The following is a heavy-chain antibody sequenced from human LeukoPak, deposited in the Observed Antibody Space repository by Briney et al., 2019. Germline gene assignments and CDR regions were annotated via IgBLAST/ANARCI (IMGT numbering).Heavy chain of an antibody. J-gene: IGHJ4*02. Sequence: GESLKISCKGSGYSFTSYWISWVGQMPGKGLEWMGRVDPSDSYTNYSPSFQGHVTISADKSISTAYLQWSSLKASDTAMYYCARHIQLWPDFDYWGQGTLVTVSS. CDR3: ARHIQLWPDFDY. CDR1: GYSFTSYW. CDR2: VDPSDSYT. V-gene: IGHV5-10-1*01. D-gene: IGHD5-18*01.